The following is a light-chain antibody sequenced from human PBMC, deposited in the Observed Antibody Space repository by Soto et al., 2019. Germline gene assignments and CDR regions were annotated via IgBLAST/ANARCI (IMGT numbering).Light chain of an antibody. CDR2: AAS. V-gene: IGKV1-12*01. CDR3: QQANSVPRIT. Sequence: DIQRTQSPASVSASVGDRVTITCRASQGISSWLGWDQQKPGKAPKLLIYAASSLQSGAPSRFSGSGSGTDFTLTISSLQPEEFATYYCQQANSVPRITFGPGTKVDIK. CDR1: QGISSW. J-gene: IGKJ3*01.